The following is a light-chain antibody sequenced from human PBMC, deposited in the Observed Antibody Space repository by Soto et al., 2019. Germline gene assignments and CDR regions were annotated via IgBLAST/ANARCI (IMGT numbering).Light chain of an antibody. CDR1: QSVSSY. J-gene: IGKJ4*01. CDR2: NAS. V-gene: IGKV3-11*01. Sequence: EIVWTQAPATLSLPPEERATLSCRASQSVSSYLAWYQQKPGQAPRLLIYNASNRATGIPARFSGSGSGTDFTLTISSLEPEDFAVYYCQQRSNWILTFGGATKVEIK. CDR3: QQRSNWILT.